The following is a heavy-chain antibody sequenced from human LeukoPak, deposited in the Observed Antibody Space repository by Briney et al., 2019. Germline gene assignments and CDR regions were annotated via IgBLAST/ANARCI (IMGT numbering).Heavy chain of an antibody. V-gene: IGHV3-66*01. J-gene: IGHJ6*02. CDR2: IFSGGST. Sequence: PGGSLRLSCAASGFTVSSNYMSWVRQAPGKGLEWVSVIFSGGSTYYADSLKSRFTIYRDNSKNTLYLQMNNLRAEDTAVYYCARAPGYCSGGTCYGDYYYGMDVWGQGTTVTVSS. CDR1: GFTVSSNY. CDR3: ARAPGYCSGGTCYGDYYYGMDV. D-gene: IGHD2-15*01.